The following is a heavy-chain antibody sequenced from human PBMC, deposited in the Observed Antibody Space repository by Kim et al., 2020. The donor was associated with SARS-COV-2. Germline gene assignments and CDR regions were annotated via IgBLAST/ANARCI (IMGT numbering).Heavy chain of an antibody. Sequence: GGSLRLSCAASGFTFSSYSMNWVRQAPGKGLEWVSSISSFSIYIHYGESVKGRFTISRDNAKNSLYLKMNSLRAEDTAVEYCARGALIDYDILTGYYVSPYFDDWGQGTLVTVSS. CDR3: ARGALIDYDILTGYYVSPYFDD. CDR1: GFTFSSYS. V-gene: IGHV3-21*01. J-gene: IGHJ4*02. CDR2: ISSFSIYI. D-gene: IGHD3-9*01.